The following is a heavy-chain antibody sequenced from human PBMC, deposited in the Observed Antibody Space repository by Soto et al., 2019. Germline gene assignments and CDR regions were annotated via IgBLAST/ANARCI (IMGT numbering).Heavy chain of an antibody. CDR2: VYYTGST. D-gene: IGHD2-21*02. Sequence: PSETLSLTCTVSGASIRSTDYYWSWIRQAPGKGLEWIGYVYYTGSTYYNPSLMSRLIISVDTSKNQFSLKLTSVTAAETAVYYCVRTAREGAVAPHWFDRWGQGTQVTVSS. CDR1: GASIRSTDYY. CDR3: VRTAREGAVAPHWFDR. V-gene: IGHV4-30-4*01. J-gene: IGHJ5*02.